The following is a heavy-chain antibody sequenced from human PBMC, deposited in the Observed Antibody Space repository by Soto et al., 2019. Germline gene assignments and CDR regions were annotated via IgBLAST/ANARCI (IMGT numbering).Heavy chain of an antibody. CDR3: TTDSYSPMIVVRFDY. CDR2: IKSKTDGGTT. Sequence: GGSLRLSCAASGFTFSNAWINWVRQAPEKGLEWVGRIKSKTDGGTTDFAAPVKGRFAISRDDSKNMVYLQMNSLKTEDTGIYYFTTDSYSPMIVVRFDYWGHGTLVTVSS. CDR1: GFTFSNAW. V-gene: IGHV3-15*07. J-gene: IGHJ4*01. D-gene: IGHD3-22*01.